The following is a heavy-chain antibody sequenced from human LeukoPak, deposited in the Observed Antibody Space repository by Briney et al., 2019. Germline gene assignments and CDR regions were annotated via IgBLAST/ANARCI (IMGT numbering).Heavy chain of an antibody. J-gene: IGHJ4*02. Sequence: GGSLRLSCAASGFTFSIYAMNWVRQAPGKGLEWVSVISGSGGSTYYADSVKGRFTIARDNSKNTLYLQMNSLRAEDTAVYYCSKDRGGTLGDYFDFWGQGTLVTVSS. CDR2: ISGSGGST. CDR3: SKDRGGTLGDYFDF. V-gene: IGHV3-23*01. D-gene: IGHD3-10*01. CDR1: GFTFSIYA.